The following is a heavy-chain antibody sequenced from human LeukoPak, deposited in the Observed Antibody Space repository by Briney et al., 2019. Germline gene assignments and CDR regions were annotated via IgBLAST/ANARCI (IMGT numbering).Heavy chain of an antibody. J-gene: IGHJ4*02. CDR2: ISYDGSNK. CDR3: ARSGMNYDGSGYYYFDY. V-gene: IGHV3-30-3*01. Sequence: GGSLRLSCAASGFTFSSYAMHWVRQAPGKGLEWVAVISYDGSNKYYADSVKGRFTISRDTSKNTLYLQMNSLRAEDTAVYYCARSGMNYDGSGYYYFDYWGQGTLVTVSS. CDR1: GFTFSSYA. D-gene: IGHD3-22*01.